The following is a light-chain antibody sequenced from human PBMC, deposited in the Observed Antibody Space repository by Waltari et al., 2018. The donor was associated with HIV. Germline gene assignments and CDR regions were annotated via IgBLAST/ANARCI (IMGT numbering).Light chain of an antibody. CDR3: TSYTTIFTYV. V-gene: IGLV2-14*01. CDR2: EVT. CDR1: SSDVGLYNY. J-gene: IGLJ1*01. Sequence: QSALTQPASVSGSPGQSITISCTATSSDVGLYNYVSWYQQHPGKAPNLMIYEVTNRPSGVSDRFSGSKSGNTASLTISGLQAEDEADYYCTSYTTIFTYVFGTGTWVSVL.